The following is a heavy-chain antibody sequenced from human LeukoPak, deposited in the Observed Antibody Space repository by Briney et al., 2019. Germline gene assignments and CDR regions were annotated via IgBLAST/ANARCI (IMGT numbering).Heavy chain of an antibody. CDR2: INHSGST. D-gene: IGHD1-1*01. CDR1: GGSFSGYY. Sequence: SETLSLTCAVYGGSFSGYYWSWIRQPPGKGLEWIGEINHSGSTNYNPSLKSRVTISVDTSKNQFSLKLSSVTAADTAVYYCARDWNVEGFDYWGQGTLVTVSS. V-gene: IGHV4-34*01. CDR3: ARDWNVEGFDY. J-gene: IGHJ4*02.